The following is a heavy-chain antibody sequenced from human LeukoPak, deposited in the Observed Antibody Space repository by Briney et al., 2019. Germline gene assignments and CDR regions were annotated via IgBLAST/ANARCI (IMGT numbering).Heavy chain of an antibody. CDR1: GFTFSNAW. D-gene: IGHD1-1*01. J-gene: IGHJ4*02. CDR2: IKSKTDGGTT. Sequence: GGSLRLSCTASGFTFSNAWVSWVRQAPGKGLEWVGRIKSKTDGGTTDYAAPVKGRFTISRDDSKNTLYLQMNILKTEDTAVYCCATDRRDWSPRDWGQGTLVTVSS. CDR3: ATDRRDWSPRD. V-gene: IGHV3-15*01.